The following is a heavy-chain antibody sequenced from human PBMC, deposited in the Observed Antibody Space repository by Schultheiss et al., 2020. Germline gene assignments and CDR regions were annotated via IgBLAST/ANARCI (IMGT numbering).Heavy chain of an antibody. J-gene: IGHJ6*03. CDR3: ARNIVVVPAALLYMDV. Sequence: SQTLSLTCAVYGGSFSGYYWSWIRQPPGKGLEWIGEINHSGSTNYNPSLKSRVTISVDTSKNQFSLKLSSVTAADTAVYYCARNIVVVPAALLYMDVWGKGTTVTVS. D-gene: IGHD2-2*01. CDR2: INHSGST. CDR1: GGSFSGYY. V-gene: IGHV4-34*01.